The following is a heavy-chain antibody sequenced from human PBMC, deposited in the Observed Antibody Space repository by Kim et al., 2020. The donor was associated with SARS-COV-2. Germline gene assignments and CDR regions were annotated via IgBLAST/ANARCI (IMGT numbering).Heavy chain of an antibody. V-gene: IGHV3-7*01. D-gene: IGHD6-13*01. CDR1: GFTFSYYW. J-gene: IGHJ4*02. Sequence: GGSLRISCAASGFTFSYYWMSWVRQAPGKGLEWVANIKQDGSEKYYVDSVKGRFTISRDNAKNSLYLQMNSLRAEDTAVYYCARVGSSSWSFDYWGQGTL. CDR2: IKQDGSEK. CDR3: ARVGSSSWSFDY.